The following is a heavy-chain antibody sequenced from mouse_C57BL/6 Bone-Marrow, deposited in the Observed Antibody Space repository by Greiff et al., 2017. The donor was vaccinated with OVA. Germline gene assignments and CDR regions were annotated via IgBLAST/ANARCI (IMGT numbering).Heavy chain of an antibody. CDR3: ARNPYYSNYWYFDV. J-gene: IGHJ1*03. D-gene: IGHD2-5*01. CDR2: IYPRSGNT. Sequence: QVQLQQSGAELARPGASVKLSCKASGYTFTSYGISWVKQRTGQGLEWIGEIYPRSGNTYYNEKFKGKATLTADKSSRTAYMELRSLTSEDSAVYFGARNPYYSNYWYFDVWGTGTTVTVSS. CDR1: GYTFTSYG. V-gene: IGHV1-81*01.